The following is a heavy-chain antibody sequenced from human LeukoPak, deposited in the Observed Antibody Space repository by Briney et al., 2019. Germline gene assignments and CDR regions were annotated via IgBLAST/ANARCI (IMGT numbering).Heavy chain of an antibody. CDR2: ISYDGSKK. D-gene: IGHD4-17*01. V-gene: IGHV3-30-3*01. Sequence: GRSLRLSCAASGFTFSSYAMHWVRQAPGKGLEWVASISYDGSKKYYADSLKGRFTIPRDNSKKTLYLQMNSLRAEDSAVYYCAKDGDLYGHADYWGQGTLVTVSS. J-gene: IGHJ4*02. CDR3: AKDGDLYGHADY. CDR1: GFTFSSYA.